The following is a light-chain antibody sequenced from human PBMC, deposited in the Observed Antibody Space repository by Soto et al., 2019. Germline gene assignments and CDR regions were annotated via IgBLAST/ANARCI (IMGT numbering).Light chain of an antibody. Sequence: EIVMTQSPATLSVSPGETATLSCRASQSVGSAVAWYQHKPGQAPRLLIVGASIRATGVPGRFSGGGSGTEFTLTIATRQSEDFAVYYCRQYRNWPPPTFGGGTTVEI. CDR3: RQYRNWPPPT. CDR2: GAS. J-gene: IGKJ4*02. V-gene: IGKV3-15*01. CDR1: QSVGSA.